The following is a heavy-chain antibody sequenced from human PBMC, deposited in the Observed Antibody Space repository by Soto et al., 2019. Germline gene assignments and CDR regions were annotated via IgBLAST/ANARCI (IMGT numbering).Heavy chain of an antibody. V-gene: IGHV3-43*01. J-gene: IGHJ3*02. Sequence: AGGSLRLSCAASGFTFDDYTMHWVRQAPGKGLEWVSLISWDGGSTYYADSVKGRFTISRDNSKNSLYLQMNSLRTEDTALYYCAKDSSVVRGVYDAFDIWGQGTMVTVSS. CDR2: ISWDGGST. CDR1: GFTFDDYT. CDR3: AKDSSVVRGVYDAFDI. D-gene: IGHD3-10*01.